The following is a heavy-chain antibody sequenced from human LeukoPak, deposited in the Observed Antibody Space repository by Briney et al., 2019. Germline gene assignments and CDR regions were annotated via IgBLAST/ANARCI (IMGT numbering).Heavy chain of an antibody. CDR2: ISYDGSNK. D-gene: IGHD4-23*01. J-gene: IGHJ4*02. CDR1: GFTFSSYG. Sequence: GGSLRLSCAASGFTFSSYGMHWVRQAPGEGLEWVAVISYDGSNKYYADSVKGRFTISRDNSKNTLYLQMNSLRAEDTAVYYCAKETYGGNQQDYWGQGTLVTVSS. V-gene: IGHV3-30*18. CDR3: AKETYGGNQQDY.